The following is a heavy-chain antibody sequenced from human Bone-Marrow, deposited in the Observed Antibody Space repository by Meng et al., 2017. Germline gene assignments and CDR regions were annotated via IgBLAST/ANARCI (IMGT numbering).Heavy chain of an antibody. V-gene: IGHV3-9*01. CDR3: ARASSGSYYFDLDY. Sequence: SLKISCAASGFTFDDYAMHWVRQAPGKGLEWVSGISWNSGSIGYADSVKGRFTISRDNSKNTLYLQMNSLRAEDTAVYYCARASSGSYYFDLDYWGQGTLVTVSS. J-gene: IGHJ4*02. D-gene: IGHD1-26*01. CDR1: GFTFDDYA. CDR2: ISWNSGSI.